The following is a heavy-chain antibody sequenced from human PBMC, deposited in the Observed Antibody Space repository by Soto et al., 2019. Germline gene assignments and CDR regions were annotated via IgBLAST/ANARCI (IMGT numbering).Heavy chain of an antibody. CDR3: AKDRDVLLWFGELYIDY. CDR1: GFTFSSYG. CDR2: ISYDGSNK. J-gene: IGHJ4*02. Sequence: GGSLRLSCAASGFTFSSYGMHWVRQAPGKGLEWVAVISYDGSNKYYADSVKGRFTISRDNSKNTLYLQMNSLRAEDTAVYYCAKDRDVLLWFGELYIDYWGQGTLVTVSS. D-gene: IGHD3-10*01. V-gene: IGHV3-30*18.